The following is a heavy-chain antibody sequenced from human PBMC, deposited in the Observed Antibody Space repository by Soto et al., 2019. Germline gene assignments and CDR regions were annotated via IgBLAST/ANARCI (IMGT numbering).Heavy chain of an antibody. Sequence: PSETLSLTCAVYGGSFSGYYWSWIRQPPGKGLEWIGEINHSGSTNYNPSLKSRVTISVDTSKNQFSLKLSSVTAADTAVYYCARATYSSSWSGFGYWGQGTLVTVSS. V-gene: IGHV4-34*01. CDR3: ARATYSSSWSGFGY. CDR1: GGSFSGYY. J-gene: IGHJ4*02. D-gene: IGHD6-13*01. CDR2: INHSGST.